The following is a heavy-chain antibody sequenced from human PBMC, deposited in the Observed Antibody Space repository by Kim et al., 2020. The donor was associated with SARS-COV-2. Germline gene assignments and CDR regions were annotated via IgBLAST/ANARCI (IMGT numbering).Heavy chain of an antibody. J-gene: IGHJ4*02. CDR3: ARGAAGGTLSWFDD. CDR1: GGSISSYY. Sequence: SETLSLTCTVSGGSISSYYWSWIRQPPGKGLEWIGSIYYSGSTNYNPSLKSRVTISVDTPKNQLSLKLTSVTAADTGVYYCARGAAGGTLSWFDDWVQGT. V-gene: IGHV4-59*08. D-gene: IGHD6-13*01. CDR2: IYYSGST.